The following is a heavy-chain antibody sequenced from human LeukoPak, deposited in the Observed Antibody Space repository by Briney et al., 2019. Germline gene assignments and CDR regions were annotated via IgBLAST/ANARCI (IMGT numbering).Heavy chain of an antibody. V-gene: IGHV1-18*01. CDR2: ISPYNGNT. CDR1: GYTFPSYG. CDR3: AETRSGDYFYDSSGYYYLDN. J-gene: IGHJ4*02. D-gene: IGHD3-22*01. Sequence: GASVKVSCKPSGYTFPSYGISWVRQAPGQGLEWMGWISPYNGNTNYAQKLQGRVTMTTDTSTSTAYMELRSLRSDDTAVYYCAETRSGDYFYDSSGYYYLDNWGQGTPVTVSS.